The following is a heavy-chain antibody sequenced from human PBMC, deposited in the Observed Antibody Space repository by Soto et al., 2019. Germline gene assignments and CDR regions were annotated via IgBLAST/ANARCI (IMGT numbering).Heavy chain of an antibody. CDR1: GDSMGSGDYY. CDR3: SRGSTYYGFLT. V-gene: IGHV4-30-4*01. J-gene: IGHJ5*02. CDR2: IYYIATT. D-gene: IGHD3-10*01. Sequence: QVQLQESGPGLVKPSQTLSLTCTVSGDSMGSGDYYWTWICQPPGKGLEWIGYIYYIATTFSNPSLERRVNISIDTSKNHYSLRLTSVTAADTAVYYCSRGSTYYGFLTWGQGTLVTVSS.